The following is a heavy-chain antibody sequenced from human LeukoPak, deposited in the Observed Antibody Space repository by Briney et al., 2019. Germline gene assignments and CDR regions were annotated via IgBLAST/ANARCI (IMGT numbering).Heavy chain of an antibody. CDR2: ISGSGGST. CDR3: AKGGWGTVLDY. Sequence: GGSLRLSCAASGFTFSNYAMPWVRQAPGKGLERVSTISGSGGSTYYSDSVKGRFTISRDNSENTLYLQLNSLRPEDTAVYYCAKGGWGTVLDYWGQGTLVTV. J-gene: IGHJ4*02. V-gene: IGHV3-23*01. CDR1: GFTFSNYA. D-gene: IGHD3-16*01.